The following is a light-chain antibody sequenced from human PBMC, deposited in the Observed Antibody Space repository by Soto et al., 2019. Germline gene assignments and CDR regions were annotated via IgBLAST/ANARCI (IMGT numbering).Light chain of an antibody. CDR1: QSIGRY. J-gene: IGKJ5*01. Sequence: DIQMTQSPSSLSASVGDRVTITCRASQSIGRYLNWYQQKPGKAPERLIYAVSTLQSGLPSRFSGSGSGTAFTLPIISLQLEDFATYYCHQSFSVPITFGQGTRLDI. CDR3: HQSFSVPIT. V-gene: IGKV1-39*01. CDR2: AVS.